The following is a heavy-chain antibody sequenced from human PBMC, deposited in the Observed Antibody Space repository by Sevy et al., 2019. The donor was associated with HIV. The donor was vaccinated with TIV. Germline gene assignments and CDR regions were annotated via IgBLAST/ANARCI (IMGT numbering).Heavy chain of an antibody. V-gene: IGHV3-30*18. CDR1: GFTFSSFG. CDR2: ISYDGSDK. D-gene: IGHD3-10*01. CDR3: AKDGPPYYTSGSYMYYFDY. J-gene: IGHJ4*02. Sequence: GGSLRLSCAASGFTFSSFGMHWVRQVPGKGLEWVSFISYDGSDKRYVDSVKGRFTISRDSSKNTLYLKMNGLRGGDTAVYYCAKDGPPYYTSGSYMYYFDYWGQGALVTVSS.